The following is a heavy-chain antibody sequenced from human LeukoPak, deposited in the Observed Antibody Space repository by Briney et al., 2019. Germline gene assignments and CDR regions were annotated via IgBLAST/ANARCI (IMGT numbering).Heavy chain of an antibody. J-gene: IGHJ6*03. CDR1: GYTFTDYY. D-gene: IGHD5-24*01. V-gene: IGHV1-2*02. Sequence: ASVKVSCKASGYTFTDYYMHWVRQAPGQGLEWVGWINTISGATNYAQKFQGRVTMTRDTSISTAYMELSRLRSDDTAVYYCARQFHPGPNYYMDVWGKGTTVTVSS. CDR2: INTISGAT. CDR3: ARQFHPGPNYYMDV.